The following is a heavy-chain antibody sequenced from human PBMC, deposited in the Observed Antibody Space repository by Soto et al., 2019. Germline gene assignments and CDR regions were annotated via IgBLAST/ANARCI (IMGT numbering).Heavy chain of an antibody. CDR3: AREYSSSAMDV. J-gene: IGHJ6*02. D-gene: IGHD6-6*01. CDR1: GFTFSSYG. Sequence: QVQLVESGGGVVQPGRSLRLSCAASGFTFSSYGMHWVRQAPGKGLEWVAVIWYDGSNKYYADSVKGRFTISRDNSKNTLYLQMNSLRAEDTAVYYCAREYSSSAMDVWDQGTTVTVSS. V-gene: IGHV3-33*01. CDR2: IWYDGSNK.